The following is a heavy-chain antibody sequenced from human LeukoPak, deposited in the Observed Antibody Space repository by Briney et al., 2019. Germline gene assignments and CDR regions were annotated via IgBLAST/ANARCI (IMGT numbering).Heavy chain of an antibody. J-gene: IGHJ4*02. Sequence: PGGSLRLSCTVSGFTVSSNSMSWVRQAPGKGLEWVSFIYSDNTHYSDSVKGRFTISRDNSKNTLYLQMNSLRAKDTAVYYCARRAGAYSHPYDYWGQGTLVTVSS. D-gene: IGHD4/OR15-4a*01. CDR1: GFTVSSNS. CDR3: ARRAGAYSHPYDY. CDR2: IYSDNT. V-gene: IGHV3-53*01.